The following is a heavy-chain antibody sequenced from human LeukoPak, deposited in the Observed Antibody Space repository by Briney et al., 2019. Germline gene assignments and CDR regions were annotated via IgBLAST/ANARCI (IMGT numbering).Heavy chain of an antibody. CDR2: IYPGDSDT. CDR1: GYTFTNYW. J-gene: IGHJ6*03. V-gene: IGHV5-51*01. CDR3: ARHRRGSSSNTYYYYYMDV. D-gene: IGHD6-6*01. Sequence: GESLKISCKASGYTFTNYWIGWVRQMPGKGLEWMGIIYPGDSDTRYSPSFQGQVTISADKSISTAYLQWSSLKASDTAMYYCARHRRGSSSNTYYYYYMDVWGKGTTVTVSS.